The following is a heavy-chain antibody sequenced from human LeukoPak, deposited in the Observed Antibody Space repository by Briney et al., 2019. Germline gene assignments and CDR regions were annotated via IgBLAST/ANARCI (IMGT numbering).Heavy chain of an antibody. CDR1: GFTFSSYS. D-gene: IGHD2-8*02. V-gene: IGHV3-48*01. CDR3: ARAGRGTEPYYFDY. CDR2: ISSSSSTI. Sequence: GGSLRLSCAASGFTFSSYSMNWVRQAPGKGLEWVSYISSSSSTIYYADSVKGRFTISRDNAKNSLYLQMNSLRAEDTAVNYCARAGRGTEPYYFDYWGQGTLVTVSS. J-gene: IGHJ4*02.